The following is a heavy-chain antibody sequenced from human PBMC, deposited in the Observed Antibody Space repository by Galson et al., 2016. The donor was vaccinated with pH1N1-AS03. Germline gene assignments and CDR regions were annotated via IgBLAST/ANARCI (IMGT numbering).Heavy chain of an antibody. V-gene: IGHV4-34*01. CDR3: AGVDYWGGNFEY. J-gene: IGHJ4*01. Sequence: TLSLTCAVYGGSLGSYDWSWIRQSPGQGLEWIGEINHRGSTNYKPSRRSRITMSVDPSKNQFSLTLNSVTAAATAVYYCAGVDYWGGNFEYWAHGTLGTVSS. CDR2: INHRGST. D-gene: IGHD4/OR15-4a*01. CDR1: GGSLGSYD.